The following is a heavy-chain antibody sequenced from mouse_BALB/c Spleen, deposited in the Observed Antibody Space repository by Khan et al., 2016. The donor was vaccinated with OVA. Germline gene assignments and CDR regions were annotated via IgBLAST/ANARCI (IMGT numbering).Heavy chain of an antibody. CDR3: ARKNGSDFDY. D-gene: IGHD1-1*01. CDR1: GYSFTGYF. Sequence: VQLQQPGPELVKPGTSVKISCKASGYSFTGYFMNWVMQSHGRSLEWIGRINPHIGETFYNQKFKGKATLTVDESSSTAHMELRSLASEDSAVYYCARKNGSDFDYWGQGTTLTVSS. CDR2: INPHIGET. J-gene: IGHJ2*01. V-gene: IGHV1-20*02.